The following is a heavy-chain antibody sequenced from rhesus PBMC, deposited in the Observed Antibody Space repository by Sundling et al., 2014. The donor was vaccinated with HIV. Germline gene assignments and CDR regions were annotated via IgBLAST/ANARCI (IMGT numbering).Heavy chain of an antibody. V-gene: IGHV4S10*01. D-gene: IGHD3-3*01. CDR3: ARDRRYILWTGYQTYYYGLDS. J-gene: IGHJ6*01. CDR2: IYDTRSIT. Sequence: QVHLHESGPGVVRPWETLSLTCAVSGGSIRDSYRWTWIRQTPGKGPEWIGNIYDTRSITNYNPSLSSRVTISQDMSKNQFSLRMTSMTAADTAVYYCARDRRYILWTGYQTYYYGLDSWGQGSSSPSPQ. CDR1: GGSIRDSYR.